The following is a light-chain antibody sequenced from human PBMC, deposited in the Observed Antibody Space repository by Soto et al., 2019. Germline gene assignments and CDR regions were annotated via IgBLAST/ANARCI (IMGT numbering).Light chain of an antibody. J-gene: IGLJ2*01. CDR3: ASYGGNNNLL. CDR2: EVS. Sequence: QSALTQPPSASGSPGQSVTISCTGTSSDVGGYNYVSWYQQHPGKAPKLMMFEVSKRPSGVPDRFSGSKFGNTASLTVSGLQAEDEADYNCASYGGNNNLLFGGGTKLTVV. CDR1: SSDVGGYNY. V-gene: IGLV2-8*01.